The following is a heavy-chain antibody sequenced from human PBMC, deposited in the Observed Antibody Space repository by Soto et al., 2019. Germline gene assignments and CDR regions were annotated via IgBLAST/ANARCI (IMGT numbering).Heavy chain of an antibody. D-gene: IGHD4-4*01. CDR2: IWHDGRNK. J-gene: IGHJ4*02. CDR1: GFTFSSYG. Sequence: QVQLVESGGGVVQPGRSLRLSCEASGFTFSSYGMHWVRQAPGKGLEWVAVIWHDGRNKYYADSVKGRFTISRDNYKNTLYLQMNSLRAEDTAVYYCAKGYSKYGQFDYWGQGTLVTVSS. V-gene: IGHV3-33*06. CDR3: AKGYSKYGQFDY.